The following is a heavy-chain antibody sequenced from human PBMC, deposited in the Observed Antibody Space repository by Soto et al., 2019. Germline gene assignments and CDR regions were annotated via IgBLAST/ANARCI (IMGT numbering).Heavy chain of an antibody. J-gene: IGHJ3*02. D-gene: IGHD6-19*01. CDR1: GNTVPNYA. V-gene: IGHV1-3*01. CDR3: ARGWEGSSGWYMRAFDI. CDR2: INGGNGNT. Sequence: ASVKVSCKASGNTVPNYAIHWVRQAPGQRLEWMGWINGGNGNTYYSEHFQGRVTFTRDTSTSTAYMELRSLRSDDTAVYYCARGWEGSSGWYMRAFDIWGQGTMVTVSS.